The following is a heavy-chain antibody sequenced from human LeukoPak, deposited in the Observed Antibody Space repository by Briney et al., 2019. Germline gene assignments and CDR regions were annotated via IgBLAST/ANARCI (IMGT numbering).Heavy chain of an antibody. J-gene: IGHJ4*02. Sequence: GGSLRLSCAASGFTFSSYGMHWVRQAPGKGLEWVAVIWYDGSNKYYADSVKGRFTVSRDNSKNTLYLQMNSLRAEDTAVYYCTRDIRSVYFEYWGQGTLVTVSS. V-gene: IGHV3-33*01. CDR1: GFTFSSYG. CDR3: TRDIRSVYFEY. CDR2: IWYDGSNK. D-gene: IGHD3-3*02.